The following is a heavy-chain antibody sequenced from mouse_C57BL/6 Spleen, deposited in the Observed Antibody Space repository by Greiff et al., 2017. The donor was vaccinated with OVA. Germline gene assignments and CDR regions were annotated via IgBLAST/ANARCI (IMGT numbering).Heavy chain of an antibody. D-gene: IGHD1-1*01. Sequence: EVKLMEPGPGLVKPSQSLSLSCSVTGYSITSGYYWNWIRQFPGNQLEWMGYISYDGSNNYNPSLKNRISITRDTSKNQFFLELNYVTTQDTATSDCEREATVGYWYFDVWGTGTTVTVSS. V-gene: IGHV3-6*01. CDR2: ISYDGSN. J-gene: IGHJ1*03. CDR3: EREATVGYWYFDV. CDR1: GYSITSGYY.